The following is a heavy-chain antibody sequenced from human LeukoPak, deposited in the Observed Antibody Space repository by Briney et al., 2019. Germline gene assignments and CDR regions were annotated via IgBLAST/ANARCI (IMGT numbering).Heavy chain of an antibody. CDR1: GFTFSSSA. CDR3: AGTYYYDSSGYFSDF. D-gene: IGHD3-22*01. V-gene: IGHV3-23*01. Sequence: GGSLRLSCAASGFTFSSSAMSWLRQAPGKGLEWVSAISGNGGSTYYADSVRGRFTISRDNSKDTLYLQMNSLSAEDAAVYYCAGTYYYDSSGYFSDFWGQGTLVTVSS. CDR2: ISGNGGST. J-gene: IGHJ4*02.